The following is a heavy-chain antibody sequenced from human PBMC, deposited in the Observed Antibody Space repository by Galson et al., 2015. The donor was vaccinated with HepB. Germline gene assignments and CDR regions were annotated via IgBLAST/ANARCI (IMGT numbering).Heavy chain of an antibody. D-gene: IGHD3-10*01. Sequence: SVTVSCKASGGTFSSYAISWVRQAPGQGLEWMGGIIPIFGTANYAQKFQGRVTITADESTSTAYMELSSLRSEDTAVYYCARGESTRGSYPMAHYYYGIDVWGQGTTVTVSS. CDR1: GGTFSSYA. J-gene: IGHJ6*02. CDR3: ARGESTRGSYPMAHYYYGIDV. V-gene: IGHV1-69*13. CDR2: IIPIFGTA.